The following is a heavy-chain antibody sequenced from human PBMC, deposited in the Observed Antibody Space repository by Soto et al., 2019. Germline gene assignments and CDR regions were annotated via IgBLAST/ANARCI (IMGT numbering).Heavy chain of an antibody. CDR2: INPKSGGT. J-gene: IGHJ4*02. V-gene: IGHV1-2*02. CDR3: ARLTVPLDIVVLPTASFDY. CDR1: GYAFTDYY. Sequence: VQLVQSGPEVKKPGASVNVSCKASGYAFTDYYIHWVRQAPGQRPEWMGWINPKSGGTSFAQKFQGRGTMTRDTSISAVYMELTRLRSGDTAVYYCARLTVPLDIVVLPTASFDYWGQGTLVTVSS. D-gene: IGHD2-2*01.